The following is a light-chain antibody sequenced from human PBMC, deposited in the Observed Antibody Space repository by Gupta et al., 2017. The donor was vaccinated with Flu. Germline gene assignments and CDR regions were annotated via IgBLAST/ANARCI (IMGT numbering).Light chain of an antibody. Sequence: EIVMTQSPATLSASPGERATLSCRASQSVGGDLAWYQQRRGQAPRLLIYGTSNRATGVPARFSGSGSGTEFTLTITSLQSEDFAFYYCQQYNNWPPITFGPGTKVDSK. CDR3: QQYNNWPPIT. CDR1: QSVGGD. CDR2: GTS. V-gene: IGKV3-15*01. J-gene: IGKJ3*01.